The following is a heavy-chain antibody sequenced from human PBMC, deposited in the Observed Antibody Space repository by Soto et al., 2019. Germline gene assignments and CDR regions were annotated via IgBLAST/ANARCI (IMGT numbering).Heavy chain of an antibody. V-gene: IGHV4-4*07. Sequence: PSETLSLACTVSGGSISSVYWSWIRQPAGKGLEWIGRIYSGGRNNYNPSLKSRVTMSVDTSKNQFSLRLSSVTAADTAMYSCARGSSRWDYWGQGTLVTSPQ. CDR1: GGSISSVY. CDR2: IYSGGRN. D-gene: IGHD6-13*01. CDR3: ARGSSRWDY. J-gene: IGHJ4*02.